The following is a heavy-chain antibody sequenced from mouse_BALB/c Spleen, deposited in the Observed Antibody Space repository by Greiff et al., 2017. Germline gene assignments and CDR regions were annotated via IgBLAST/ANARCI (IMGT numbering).Heavy chain of an antibody. CDR3: ARHRDRYDVDY. Sequence: VQLKESGGDLVKPGGSLKLSCAASGFTFSSYGMSWVRQTPDKRLEWVATISSGGSYTYYPDSVKGRFTISRDNAKNTPYLQMSSLKSEDTAMYYCARHRDRYDVDYWGQGTSVTVSS. CDR2: ISSGGSYT. D-gene: IGHD2-14*01. V-gene: IGHV5-6*01. CDR1: GFTFSSYG. J-gene: IGHJ4*01.